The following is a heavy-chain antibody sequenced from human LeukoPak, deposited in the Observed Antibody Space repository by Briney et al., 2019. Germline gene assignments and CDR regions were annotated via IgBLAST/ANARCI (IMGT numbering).Heavy chain of an antibody. CDR2: INHSGST. V-gene: IGHV4-34*01. CDR3: ARRNSGSYWGQANWFDP. CDR1: GGSFSDYS. D-gene: IGHD1-26*01. J-gene: IGHJ5*02. Sequence: SETLSLTCAVYGGSFSDYSWTWIRQPPGKGLEWIGEINHSGSTNYNPSLKSRVTISVDTSKNQFSLKLSSVTAADTAVYYCARRNSGSYWGQANWFDPWGQGTLVTVSS.